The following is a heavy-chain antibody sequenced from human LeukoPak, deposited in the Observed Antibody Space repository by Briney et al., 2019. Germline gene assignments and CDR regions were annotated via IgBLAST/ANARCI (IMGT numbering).Heavy chain of an antibody. CDR2: INPNSGGT. CDR1: GYTFTGYY. Sequence: ASVKVSCKASGYTFTGYYMHWVRRAPGQGLEWMGWINPNSGGTNYAQKFQGRVTMTRDTSISTAYMELSRLRSDDTAVYYCARDTPSLDNWFDPWGQGTLVTVSS. V-gene: IGHV1-2*02. J-gene: IGHJ5*02. CDR3: ARDTPSLDNWFDP.